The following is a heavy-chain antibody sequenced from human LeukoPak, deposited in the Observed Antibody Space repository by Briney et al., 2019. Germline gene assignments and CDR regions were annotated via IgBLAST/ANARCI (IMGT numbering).Heavy chain of an antibody. CDR1: GYTFTSYA. J-gene: IGHJ4*02. CDR3: ARQKTDYYDSSGYYNFNY. V-gene: IGHV7-4-1*02. CDR2: INTDTGNP. Sequence: ASVKVSCKASGYTFTSYAMDWVRQAPGQGLEWMGRINTDTGNPTYAQGFTGRFVFSLDTSVSAAYLQISSLKAEDTAVYYCARQKTDYYDSSGYYNFNYWGQGTLVTVSS. D-gene: IGHD3-22*01.